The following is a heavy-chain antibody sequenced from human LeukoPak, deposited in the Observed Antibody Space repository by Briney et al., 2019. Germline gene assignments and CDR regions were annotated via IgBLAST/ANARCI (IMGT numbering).Heavy chain of an antibody. CDR1: GGSISSYY. CDR2: IYTSGST. V-gene: IGHV4-4*07. D-gene: IGHD3-3*01. Sequence: SETLSLTCTVSGGSISSYYWSWIRQPAGKGLEWIGRIYTSGSTNYNPSLKSRVTMSVDTSKNQLSLKLSSVTAADTAVYYCARNAYDFWSGYYEGYFDYWGQGTLVTVSS. CDR3: ARNAYDFWSGYYEGYFDY. J-gene: IGHJ4*02.